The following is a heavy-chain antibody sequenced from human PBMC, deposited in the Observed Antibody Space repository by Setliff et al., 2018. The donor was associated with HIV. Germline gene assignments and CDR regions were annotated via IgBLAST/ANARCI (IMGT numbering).Heavy chain of an antibody. CDR3: AREGLWFGDRGYYMDV. J-gene: IGHJ6*03. D-gene: IGHD3-10*01. Sequence: ASVKVSCKASGYTFTSSGITWVRQAPGQGLEWMGWIGTYNGDTNYAQKFQGRVTMTTDTSTSTAYMELRSLISDDTAVYYCAREGLWFGDRGYYMDVWGTGTAVTVSS. CDR2: IGTYNGDT. V-gene: IGHV1-18*01. CDR1: GYTFTSSG.